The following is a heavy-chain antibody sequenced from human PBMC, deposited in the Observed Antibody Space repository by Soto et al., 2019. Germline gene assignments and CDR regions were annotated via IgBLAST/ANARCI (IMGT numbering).Heavy chain of an antibody. CDR3: TRDLFSYDYSGILWFDP. Sequence: GGSLRLSCAASGFASSGSAMYWVRQASGKGPEWVGRIRSKGHNYATEYAASVKGRFTISRDDSKNTAYLQMNSLQTEDTAVYYCTRDLFSYDYSGILWFDPWGQGTLVTVS. J-gene: IGHJ5*02. CDR1: GFASSGSA. V-gene: IGHV3-73*01. D-gene: IGHD3-16*01. CDR2: IRSKGHNYAT.